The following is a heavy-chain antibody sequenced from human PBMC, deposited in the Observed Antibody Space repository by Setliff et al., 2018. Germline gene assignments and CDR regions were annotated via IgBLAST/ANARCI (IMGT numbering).Heavy chain of an antibody. CDR1: VDSISSSTYY. J-gene: IGHJ6*04. CDR2: VYYSGTT. Sequence: SETLSLTCTVSVDSISSSTYYWGWIRQPPGKGLEWIGSVYYSGTTKYNPSLGSRVAISVDTSKNQFSLTLSSVTAADTAVYYCARMTGFLYMDVWGKGTPVTVSS. D-gene: IGHD3-3*01. V-gene: IGHV4-39*01. CDR3: ARMTGFLYMDV.